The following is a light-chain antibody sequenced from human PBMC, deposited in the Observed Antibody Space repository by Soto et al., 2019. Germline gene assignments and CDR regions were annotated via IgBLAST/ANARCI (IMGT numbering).Light chain of an antibody. CDR2: DVS. CDR3: SSYTTSNTRQIV. Sequence: QSVLTQPASVSGSPGQSITISCTGTSSDVSGYNYVSWYQHHPGKAPELMIFDVSNRPSGVSNRFSGSKSGNTASLTISGLQPEDEADYYCSSYTTSNTRQIVFGTGTKVTVL. V-gene: IGLV2-14*03. CDR1: SSDVSGYNY. J-gene: IGLJ1*01.